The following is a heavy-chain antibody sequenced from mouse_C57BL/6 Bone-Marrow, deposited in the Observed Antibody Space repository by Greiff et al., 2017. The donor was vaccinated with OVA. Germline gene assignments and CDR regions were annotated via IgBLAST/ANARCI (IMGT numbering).Heavy chain of an antibody. Sequence: VQLKESGAELVRPGASVKLSCTASGFNIKDDYMHWVKQRPEQGLEWIGWIDPENGDTEYASKFQGKATITADTSSNTAYLQLSSLTSEDTAVYYCTRGTLFAYWGQGTLVTVSA. CDR2: IDPENGDT. J-gene: IGHJ3*01. CDR3: TRGTLFAY. D-gene: IGHD3-3*01. CDR1: GFNIKDDY. V-gene: IGHV14-4*01.